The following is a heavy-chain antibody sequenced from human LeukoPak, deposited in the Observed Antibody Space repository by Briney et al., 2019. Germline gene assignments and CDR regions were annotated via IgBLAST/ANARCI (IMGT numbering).Heavy chain of an antibody. V-gene: IGHV3-33*06. CDR1: GFTFSSYG. J-gene: IGHJ4*02. CDR3: AKDRQRYVWGSYRYIDY. Sequence: PGRSLRLSCAASGFTFSSYGMHWVRQAPGKGLEWVALIWYDGSNKYYADSVKGRLTISRDNSKNTLFLQMNSLRAEDTAVYYCAKDRQRYVWGSYRYIDYWGQGTLVTVSS. CDR2: IWYDGSNK. D-gene: IGHD3-16*02.